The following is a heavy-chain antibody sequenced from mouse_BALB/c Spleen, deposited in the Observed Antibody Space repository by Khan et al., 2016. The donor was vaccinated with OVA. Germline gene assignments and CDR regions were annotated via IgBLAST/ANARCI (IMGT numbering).Heavy chain of an antibody. V-gene: IGHV5-6-5*01. Sequence: EVELVESGGDLVKPGGSLKLSCAVSGFTFSSYVMSWVRQTPEKRLEWVASISSGGTPAYPDSLKGRFTISRDNARNIMYLQMSSLRSEDTAMYCCVREAYRYDEYYFDYWGQGTTLTVSS. CDR1: GFTFSSYV. D-gene: IGHD2-14*01. CDR3: VREAYRYDEYYFDY. CDR2: ISSGGTP. J-gene: IGHJ2*01.